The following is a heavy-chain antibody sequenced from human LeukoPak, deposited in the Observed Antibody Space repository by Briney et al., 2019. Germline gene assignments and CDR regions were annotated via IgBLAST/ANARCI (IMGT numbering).Heavy chain of an antibody. D-gene: IGHD3-22*01. CDR2: ISAYNGNT. CDR3: ARDLSSSYYYVFDY. J-gene: IGHJ4*02. CDR1: GYTFTSFG. V-gene: IGHV1-18*01. Sequence: ASVKVSCKGSGYTFTSFGISWVRQAPGQGLEWMGWISAYNGNTIYAQVLQGRVTMTTDTSTSTAYMELRSLRSDDTAVYYCARDLSSSYYYVFDYWGQGPLVTVSS.